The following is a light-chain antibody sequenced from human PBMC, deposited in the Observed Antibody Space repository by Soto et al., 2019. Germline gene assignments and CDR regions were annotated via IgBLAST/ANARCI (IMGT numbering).Light chain of an antibody. CDR2: GVT. CDR1: SSDIGGYDY. V-gene: IGLV2-14*01. J-gene: IGLJ1*01. CDR3: CSYAGSYTFV. Sequence: QSALTQPASVSGSPGQSITITCTGTSSDIGGYDYVSWYQHHPGKAPKVIIYGVTNRPSGVSHRFSGSKSGNTASLTISGLQAEDEGDFYCCSYAGSYTFVFGPGTKLTVL.